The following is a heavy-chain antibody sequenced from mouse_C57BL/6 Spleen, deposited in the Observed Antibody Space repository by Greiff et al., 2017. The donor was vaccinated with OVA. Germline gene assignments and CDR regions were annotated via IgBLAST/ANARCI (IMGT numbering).Heavy chain of an antibody. CDR2: IHPNSGST. V-gene: IGHV1-64*01. D-gene: IGHD1-1*01. Sequence: QVQLQQPGAELVKPGASVKLSCKASGYTFTSYWMHWVKQRPGQGLEWIGMIHPNSGSTTYNEKFKSKATLTVDKSSSTAYMQLSSLTSEDSAVYYCSYYCGSSYYFDYWGQGTTLTVSS. CDR3: SYYCGSSYYFDY. CDR1: GYTFTSYW. J-gene: IGHJ2*01.